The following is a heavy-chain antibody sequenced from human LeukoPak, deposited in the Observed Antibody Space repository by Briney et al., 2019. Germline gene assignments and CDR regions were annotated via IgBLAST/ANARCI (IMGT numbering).Heavy chain of an antibody. CDR2: IIPIFGTA. CDR3: ARGYSGYVPFDY. CDR1: GGTFSSYA. D-gene: IGHD5-12*01. J-gene: IGHJ4*02. V-gene: IGHV1-69*05. Sequence: ASVKVSCKASGGTFSSYAISWVRQAPGQGLEWMGGIIPIFGTANYAQKFQGRVTITTDESTSTAYMELSSLGSEDTAVYYCARGYSGYVPFDYWGQGTLVTVSS.